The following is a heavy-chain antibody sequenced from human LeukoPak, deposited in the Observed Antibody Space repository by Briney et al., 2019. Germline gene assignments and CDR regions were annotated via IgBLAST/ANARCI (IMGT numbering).Heavy chain of an antibody. Sequence: PGRSLRLSCAASGFTFSSYGMHWVRQAPGKGLEWVAVISYDGSNKYYADSVKGRFTISRDNSKNTLYLQMSSLRAEDTAVYYCAKMKGITMVRGTFDYWGQGTLVTVSS. D-gene: IGHD3-10*01. CDR3: AKMKGITMVRGTFDY. CDR1: GFTFSSYG. CDR2: ISYDGSNK. V-gene: IGHV3-30*18. J-gene: IGHJ4*02.